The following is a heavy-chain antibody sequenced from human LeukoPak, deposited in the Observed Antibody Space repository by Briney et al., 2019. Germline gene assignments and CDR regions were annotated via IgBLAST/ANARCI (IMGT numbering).Heavy chain of an antibody. CDR1: GYTFTGYY. Sequence: VASVKVSCKASGYTFTGYYMHWVRQAPGQGLEWMGRINPNSGGTNYAQKFQGRVTMTRDMSISTAYMELSRLRSDDTAVYYCARDWQWPEGDYWGQGTLVTASS. V-gene: IGHV1-2*06. CDR2: INPNSGGT. J-gene: IGHJ4*02. CDR3: ARDWQWPEGDY. D-gene: IGHD6-19*01.